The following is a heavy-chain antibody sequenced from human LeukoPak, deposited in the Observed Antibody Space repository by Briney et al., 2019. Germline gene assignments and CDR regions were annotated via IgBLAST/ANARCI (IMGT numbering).Heavy chain of an antibody. Sequence: GGSLRLSCAASGFTFDDYAMHWVRQAPGKGLEWVSGISWNSGSIGYADSVKGRFTISRDNAKNSLYLQMNSLRAEDTAVYYCAREGDYGRYFDWLLAPSGMDVWGQGTTVTVSS. CDR3: AREGDYGRYFDWLLAPSGMDV. V-gene: IGHV3-9*01. CDR1: GFTFDDYA. J-gene: IGHJ6*02. CDR2: ISWNSGSI. D-gene: IGHD3-9*01.